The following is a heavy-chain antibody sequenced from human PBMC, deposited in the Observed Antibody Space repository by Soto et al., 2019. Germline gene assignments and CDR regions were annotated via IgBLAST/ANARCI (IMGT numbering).Heavy chain of an antibody. CDR1: GFSFRSYA. Sequence: GGSLRLSCAASGFSFRSYAMGWVRQAPGKGSDWVSSISAGGDGTYYADSVKGRFTISRDNSKNTVYLQMTSLRADDTAVYYCADGGRYPYYWGPGTLVTVSS. D-gene: IGHD1-26*01. CDR2: ISAGGDGT. J-gene: IGHJ4*02. CDR3: ADGGRYPYY. V-gene: IGHV3-23*01.